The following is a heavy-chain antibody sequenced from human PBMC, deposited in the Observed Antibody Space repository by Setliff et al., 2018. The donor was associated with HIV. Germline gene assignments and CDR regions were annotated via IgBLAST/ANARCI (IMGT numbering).Heavy chain of an antibody. CDR3: ARAYNVYDYRFDSSGYDY. D-gene: IGHD3-22*01. Sequence: SETLSLTCTVSGGSIGSSSYYWGWIRQPPGKGLEWIGFLHRSGDSYYNPSLHSRVAISVDISKNQFSLTLRSVTAEDTAVYYCARAYNVYDYRFDSSGYDYWGQGTLVTVSS. CDR2: LHRSGDS. V-gene: IGHV4-39*07. J-gene: IGHJ4*02. CDR1: GGSIGSSSYY.